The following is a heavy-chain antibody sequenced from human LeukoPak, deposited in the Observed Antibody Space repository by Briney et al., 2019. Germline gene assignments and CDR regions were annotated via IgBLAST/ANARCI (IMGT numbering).Heavy chain of an antibody. D-gene: IGHD6-6*01. CDR1: GASINSGDYY. J-gene: IGHJ4*02. Sequence: PTQTLSLTCTVSGASINSGDYYWTWIRQPPGKGLEWIGYIYNSGSTYYNPSLRSRVAISIDTSKNRFSLRLDSVTAADTAAYFCATTARHCSEYWGQGTLVTVSS. V-gene: IGHV4-30-4*08. CDR3: ATTARHCSEY. CDR2: IYNSGST.